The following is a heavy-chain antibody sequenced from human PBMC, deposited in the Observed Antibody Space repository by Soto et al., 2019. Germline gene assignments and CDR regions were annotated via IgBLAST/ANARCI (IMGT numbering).Heavy chain of an antibody. Sequence: SETLSLTCTVSGGSISSYSWSWIRQPPGKGLEWIGYIYYSGSTNYNPSLKSRGTISVDTSKNQFSLKLSSVTAADTAVYYCARQDSDDYGDYGRVPGAFDIWGQGTMVTVSS. CDR2: IYYSGST. CDR3: ARQDSDDYGDYGRVPGAFDI. D-gene: IGHD4-17*01. CDR1: GGSISSYS. J-gene: IGHJ3*02. V-gene: IGHV4-59*08.